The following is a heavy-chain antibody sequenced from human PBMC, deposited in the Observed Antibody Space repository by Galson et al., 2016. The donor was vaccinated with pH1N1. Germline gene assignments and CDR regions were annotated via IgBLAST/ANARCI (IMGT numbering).Heavy chain of an antibody. CDR1: GDSVSSEIW. J-gene: IGHJ4*02. V-gene: IGHV4-4*03. CDR3: AKGRHYGDSQPFGY. Sequence: PETLSLTCIVSGDSVSSEIWWTWVRQPPGKALEWIGEIHYSGSTNFHPALGSRVAMSVDVSRNIFSLDLGSVTAADTAVYYCAKGRHYGDSQPFGYWGQGILVTVSS. CDR2: IHYSGST. D-gene: IGHD4-17*01.